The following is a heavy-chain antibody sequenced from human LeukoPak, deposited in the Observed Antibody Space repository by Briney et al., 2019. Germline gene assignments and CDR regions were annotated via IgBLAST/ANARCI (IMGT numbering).Heavy chain of an antibody. D-gene: IGHD6-19*01. J-gene: IGHJ4*02. V-gene: IGHV4-59*01. CDR1: GCSISSYY. CDR2: IYYSGST. CDR3: ARVVSVAVAGTRSKVFYY. Sequence: SETLSLTCTVSGCSISSYYWSWIRQPPGKGLEWVGYIYYSGSTNYNPSLKSRVTISVDTSKNQFSLKLSSVTAADTAVYYCARVVSVAVAGTRSKVFYYWGQGTLVTVSS.